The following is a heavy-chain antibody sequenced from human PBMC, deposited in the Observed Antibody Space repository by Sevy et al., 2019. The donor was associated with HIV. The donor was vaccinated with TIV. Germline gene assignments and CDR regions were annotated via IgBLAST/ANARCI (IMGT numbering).Heavy chain of an antibody. D-gene: IGHD5-18*01. CDR3: ARGQILDAAPFDY. J-gene: IGHJ4*02. Sequence: SETLSLTCSVSGDSINSGDYYWNWIRQSPGKGLEWIGYFFYSDSPHYNPSLKGRVTISADMSENQVSLKLSSVTAADSAVYYCARGQILDAAPFDYWGQGTLGTVSS. CDR2: FFYSDSP. CDR1: GDSINSGDYY. V-gene: IGHV4-30-4*01.